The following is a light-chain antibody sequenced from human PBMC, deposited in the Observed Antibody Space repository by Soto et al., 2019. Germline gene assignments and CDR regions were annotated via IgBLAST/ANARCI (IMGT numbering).Light chain of an antibody. CDR2: SNK. CDR3: AAWDDSLSGSYV. CDR1: TSKIGSNY. V-gene: IGLV1-47*02. Sequence: QSVLTHPPSASGTPGPRVTISCSGSTSKIGSNYVYWYQQLPGTAPKLLIYSNKQRPSGVTDRFSGSKSGTSASLAISWLRSEDEGDYYCAAWDDSLSGSYVFGTGTKLTV. J-gene: IGLJ1*01.